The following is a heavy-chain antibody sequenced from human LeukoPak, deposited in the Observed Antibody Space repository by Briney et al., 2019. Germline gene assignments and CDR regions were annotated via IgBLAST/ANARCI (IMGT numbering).Heavy chain of an antibody. J-gene: IGHJ4*02. V-gene: IGHV3-15*01. CDR1: GFTFTHAW. Sequence: GGSLRLSCAASGFTFTHAWMSWVRQAPGKGLEWVGRIKSKSVGGTIDYAGSVKGRFTISRDDSKNALYLQMSSLKTEDTAVYYCATRPIDYGDYCYFDYWGQGTLVTVSS. CDR2: IKSKSVGGTI. D-gene: IGHD4-17*01. CDR3: ATRPIDYGDYCYFDY.